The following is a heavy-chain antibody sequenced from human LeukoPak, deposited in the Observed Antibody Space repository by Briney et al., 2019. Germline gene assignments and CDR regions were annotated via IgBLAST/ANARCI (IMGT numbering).Heavy chain of an antibody. CDR1: GFTFSSYS. D-gene: IGHD3-10*01. Sequence: GGSLRLSCAASGFTFSSYSMNWVRQAPGKGLGWVSSISSGSSCIYYADSVKGRLTISRDNAKNSLYLQMNSLKAEDTAVYYCARDCWDYGSGSYCGIDYWGQGTLVTVSS. V-gene: IGHV3-21*01. CDR2: ISSGSSCI. CDR3: ARDCWDYGSGSYCGIDY. J-gene: IGHJ4*02.